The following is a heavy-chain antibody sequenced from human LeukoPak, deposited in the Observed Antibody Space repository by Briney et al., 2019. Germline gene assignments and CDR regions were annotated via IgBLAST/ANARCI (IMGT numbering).Heavy chain of an antibody. CDR3: AREWELHNWFDP. Sequence: PGRSLRLSCAASGFSFSNDSISSVRQAPGKGREWGSFISSSSSYMYYAVSVKGRFTISRDNAKNSLYLQMNSLRAEDTAVYYCAREWELHNWFDPWGQGTLVTVSS. J-gene: IGHJ5*02. D-gene: IGHD1-26*01. CDR1: GFSFSNDS. CDR2: ISSSSSYM. V-gene: IGHV3-21*01.